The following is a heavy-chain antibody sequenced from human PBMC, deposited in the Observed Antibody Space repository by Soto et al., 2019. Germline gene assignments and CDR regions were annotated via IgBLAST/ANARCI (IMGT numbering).Heavy chain of an antibody. CDR1: GGYISSGGYS. Sequence: SETLSLTCAVSGGYISSGGYSWSWIRQPPGKGLEWIGYMYHSGSTYYNPSLKSRVTISIDRSKNRFSLKLSGLRSEDTSVYYCAIFGGSVSGWGQGTLVTVSS. D-gene: IGHD2-15*01. CDR3: AIFGGSVSG. CDR2: MYHSGST. V-gene: IGHV4-30-2*02. J-gene: IGHJ4*02.